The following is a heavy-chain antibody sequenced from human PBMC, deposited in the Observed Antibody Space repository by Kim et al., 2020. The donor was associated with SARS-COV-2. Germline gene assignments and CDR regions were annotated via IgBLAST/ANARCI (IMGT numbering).Heavy chain of an antibody. D-gene: IGHD2-21*02. Sequence: SVKVSCKASGGTFSSYAISWVRQAPGQGLEWMGGIIPIFGTANYAQKFQGRVTITADESTSTAYMELSSLRSEDTAVYYCAGSPYCGYDCYSGGMDVWGEGTTVTVSS. J-gene: IGHJ6*04. CDR1: GGTFSSYA. CDR2: IIPIFGTA. CDR3: AGSPYCGYDCYSGGMDV. V-gene: IGHV1-69*13.